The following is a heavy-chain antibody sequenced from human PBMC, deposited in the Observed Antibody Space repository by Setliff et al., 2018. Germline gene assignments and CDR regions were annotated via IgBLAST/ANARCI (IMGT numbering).Heavy chain of an antibody. CDR2: INHSGST. Sequence: SETLSLTCTVYGGSFSGYYWSWIRQPPRKGLEWIGEINHSGSTNYNPSLKSRVTISVDTSKNQFSLKLSSVTAADTAVYYCARDSLDRDTYYYDSSGYSSAFDIWGQGTMVTVSS. J-gene: IGHJ3*02. D-gene: IGHD3-22*01. CDR1: GGSFSGYY. V-gene: IGHV4-34*01. CDR3: ARDSLDRDTYYYDSSGYSSAFDI.